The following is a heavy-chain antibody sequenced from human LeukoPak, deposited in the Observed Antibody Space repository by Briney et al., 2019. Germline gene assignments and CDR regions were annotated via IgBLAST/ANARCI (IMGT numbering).Heavy chain of an antibody. CDR2: IYENGGTT. D-gene: IGHD1-26*01. J-gene: IGHJ3*02. V-gene: IGHV3-23*01. Sequence: PGGSLRLSCVGSGFTFRSHAMSWVRQAPEKGLEFASGIYENGGTTYYADSVKGRFTLSRDNSKNTLYLQVNSLRAEDTAVYYCARDIPGNAFDIWGQGTMVTVSS. CDR1: GFTFRSHA. CDR3: ARDIPGNAFDI.